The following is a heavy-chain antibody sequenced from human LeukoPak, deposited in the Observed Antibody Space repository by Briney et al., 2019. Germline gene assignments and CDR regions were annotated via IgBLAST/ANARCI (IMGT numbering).Heavy chain of an antibody. CDR3: ARADCTSTSCYNNFDY. Sequence: ASVKVSCKASGYTFTTYGISWVRQAPGQGLEWMGWISGKNGNTNYAQKLQGRATMTTDTSTSTAYMELRSLRSDGTAVYYCARADCTSTSCYNNFDYWGQGTLVTVSS. CDR1: GYTFTTYG. J-gene: IGHJ4*02. D-gene: IGHD2-2*02. CDR2: ISGKNGNT. V-gene: IGHV1-18*01.